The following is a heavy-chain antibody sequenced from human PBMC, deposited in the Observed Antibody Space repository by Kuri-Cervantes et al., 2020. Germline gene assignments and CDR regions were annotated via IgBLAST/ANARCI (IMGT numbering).Heavy chain of an antibody. J-gene: IGHJ6*03. Sequence: GGSLRLSCAASGFTFSDYYMSWVRQAPGKGLEWVSDISGSSGTTNYAASVKGRFTISRDNSKNTLYLQMNSLRAEDTAVYYCARDRTRYSYGPEVYYYYYYYMDVWGKGTTVTVSS. CDR3: ARDRTRYSYGPEVYYYYYYYMDV. D-gene: IGHD5-18*01. V-gene: IGHV3-23*01. CDR1: GFTFSDYY. CDR2: ISGSSGTT.